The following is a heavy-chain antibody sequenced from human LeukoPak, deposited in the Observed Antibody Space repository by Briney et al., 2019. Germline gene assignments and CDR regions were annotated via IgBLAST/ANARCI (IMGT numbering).Heavy chain of an antibody. Sequence: GGSLRLSCAASGFTFSSYGMHWVRQAPGKGLEWVAFIRYDGSNKYYADSVKGRFTISRDNAKNSLYLQMNSLRAEDTAVYYCARDRGNQRGYYYYYMDVWGKGTTVTVSS. CDR1: GFTFSSYG. J-gene: IGHJ6*03. V-gene: IGHV3-30*02. CDR3: ARDRGNQRGYYYYYMDV. CDR2: IRYDGSNK. D-gene: IGHD1-14*01.